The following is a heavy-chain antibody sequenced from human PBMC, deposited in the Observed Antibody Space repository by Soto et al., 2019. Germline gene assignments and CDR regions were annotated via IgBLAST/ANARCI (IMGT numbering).Heavy chain of an antibody. Sequence: PGGSLRLSCAASGFTFRSYAMSWVRQAPGKGLEWVSGISGSGISTHYADSVKGRFTVSRDNSKNTLYLQMNSLRAEDTAVYNCAKEPVGPDWYFDLWGSGTLVTVSS. CDR2: ISGSGIST. CDR3: AKEPVGPDWYFDL. CDR1: GFTFRSYA. V-gene: IGHV3-23*01. J-gene: IGHJ2*01.